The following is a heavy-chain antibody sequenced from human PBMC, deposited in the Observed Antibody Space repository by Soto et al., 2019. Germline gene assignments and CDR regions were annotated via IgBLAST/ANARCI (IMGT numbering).Heavy chain of an antibody. CDR1: GFSLSDYW. V-gene: IGHV3-7*01. D-gene: IGHD6-19*01. J-gene: IGHJ4*02. CDR2: IKQDGSDR. Sequence: EVQLVESGGGLVQPGGSLRLSCAASGFSLSDYWMNWVRQAPGKGLEWVAIIKQDGSDRYYVDSVKGRFTISRDNAKNSLYLQMSSLRDEDTSLYYCARGRGWLNDYWGQGTLVTVSS. CDR3: ARGRGWLNDY.